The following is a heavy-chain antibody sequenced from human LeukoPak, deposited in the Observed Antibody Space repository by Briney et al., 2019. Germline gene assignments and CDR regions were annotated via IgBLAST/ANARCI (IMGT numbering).Heavy chain of an antibody. D-gene: IGHD5-18*01. CDR2: INHSGSN. Sequence: SETLSLTCAVYGGSFSGYYWSWIRQPPGKGLEWMGEINHSGSNNSHPTLKSRVTISVDTSKNQFSLKLSSVTAADTAVYYCARRGYSYGYDYYYYIEVWGKGTTVTVSS. CDR3: ARRGYSYGYDYYYYIEV. J-gene: IGHJ6*03. V-gene: IGHV4-34*01. CDR1: GGSFSGYY.